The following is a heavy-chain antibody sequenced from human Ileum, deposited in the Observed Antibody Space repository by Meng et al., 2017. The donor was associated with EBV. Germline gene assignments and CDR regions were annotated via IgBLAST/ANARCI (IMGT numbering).Heavy chain of an antibody. CDR1: GFPFSLSW. Sequence: VPLWGSGGASVPPGGALSLSCATPGFPFSLSWMHWVRKGPGKGLVWVSRTNEDGEFTTYADSVRGRFTISRDNTKNILYLQMDSLRAEDTAVYFCSRDLAGPYDDWGQGTLVTVSS. V-gene: IGHV3-74*01. CDR2: TNEDGEFT. J-gene: IGHJ4*02. CDR3: SRDLAGPYDD.